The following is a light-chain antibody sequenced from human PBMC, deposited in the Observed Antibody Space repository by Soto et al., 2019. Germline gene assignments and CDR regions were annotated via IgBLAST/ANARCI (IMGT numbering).Light chain of an antibody. J-gene: IGKJ1*01. Sequence: IDLPQSPGTQSASPGQRDSLSCRASQSVSRSYLAWYQQKPGQSPRLLIYGVSTRATGIPDRFSGSGSGTDFTLTSSRLEPEDFAVYYCQEYETFGQGTKVDIK. V-gene: IGKV3-20*01. CDR1: QSVSRSY. CDR3: QEYET. CDR2: GVS.